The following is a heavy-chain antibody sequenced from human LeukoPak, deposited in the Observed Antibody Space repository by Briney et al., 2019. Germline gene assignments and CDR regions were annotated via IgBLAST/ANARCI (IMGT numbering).Heavy chain of an antibody. Sequence: ASVKVSCKASAYTFTGYYMHWVRQAPGQGLEWMGWIYPNSGGTNYAQKFQGRVTMTRDTSISTAYMELSRLRSNDTAVYYCARSEQFPYYMDVWGKGTTVTVSS. J-gene: IGHJ6*03. V-gene: IGHV1-2*02. D-gene: IGHD6-19*01. CDR1: AYTFTGYY. CDR2: IYPNSGGT. CDR3: ARSEQFPYYMDV.